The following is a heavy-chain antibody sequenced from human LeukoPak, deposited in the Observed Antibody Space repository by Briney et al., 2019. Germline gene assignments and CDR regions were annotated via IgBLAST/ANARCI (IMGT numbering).Heavy chain of an antibody. CDR1: GFIFGNHA. V-gene: IGHV3-23*01. Sequence: GGSLRLSCAASGFIFGNHAMSWVRQAPGKGLEWVSTISGRGGSTYYAESVKGRCTLSRDNSKDTLYLQLNSLRVEDTAVYYCAKEGGYCSSSSCSDYFDYWGQGSLVTVSS. CDR2: ISGRGGST. D-gene: IGHD2-2*01. CDR3: AKEGGYCSSSSCSDYFDY. J-gene: IGHJ4*02.